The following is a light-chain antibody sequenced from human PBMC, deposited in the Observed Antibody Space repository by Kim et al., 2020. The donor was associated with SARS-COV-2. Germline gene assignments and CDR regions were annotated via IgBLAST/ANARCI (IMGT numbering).Light chain of an antibody. V-gene: IGKV1-39*01. CDR2: AAS. J-gene: IGKJ3*01. Sequence: ASVGDRVTITCRASQSISSYLNWYQQKPGKAPKLLIYAASSLQSGVSSRFSGSGSGTDFTLTISSLQPEDFATYYCQESYSIPFTFGPGTKVDIK. CDR1: QSISSY. CDR3: QESYSIPFT.